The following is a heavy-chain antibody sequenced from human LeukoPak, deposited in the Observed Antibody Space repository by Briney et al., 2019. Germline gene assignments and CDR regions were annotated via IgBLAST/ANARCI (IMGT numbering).Heavy chain of an antibody. CDR1: GGSFSGYY. Sequence: SETLSLTCAVYGGSFSGYYWSWIRQPPGKGLEWIGEINHSGSTNYNPSLKSRVTISVDTSKNQFSLKLSSVTAADTAVYYCVRVIAGSGSYFGDYWGQGTLVTVSS. V-gene: IGHV4-34*01. CDR3: VRVIAGSGSYFGDY. D-gene: IGHD1-26*01. J-gene: IGHJ4*02. CDR2: INHSGST.